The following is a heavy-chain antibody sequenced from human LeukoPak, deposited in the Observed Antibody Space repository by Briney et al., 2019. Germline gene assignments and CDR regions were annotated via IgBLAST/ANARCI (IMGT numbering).Heavy chain of an antibody. CDR1: GFTSSGDL. D-gene: IGHD3-16*01. Sequence: GGSLRRSCAVSGFTSSGDLMHWVRQAPGKGLVLVSRSKNDGSSTSYADSVKGRFTISRDNAKNTLYLQMNSLRAEDTAVYYCARELPRIGGQTDASDIWGQGTMVTVS. CDR2: SKNDGSST. CDR3: ARELPRIGGQTDASDI. J-gene: IGHJ3*02. V-gene: IGHV3-74*01.